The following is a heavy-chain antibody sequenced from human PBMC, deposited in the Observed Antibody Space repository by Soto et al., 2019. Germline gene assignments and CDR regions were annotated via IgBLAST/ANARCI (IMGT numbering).Heavy chain of an antibody. V-gene: IGHV3-15*01. CDR2: IKTKTYGGTP. Sequence: EVQLVESGGGLVKPGGSLRLSCAASGFSFSNAWMGWVRQAPGKGLEWIGRIKTKTYGGTPDYAAPVKGRFTISRDDSDNKLCLRMNSLKTEDTAVYYCTINIGSGWSAPVPDYWGQGSLVSVSS. CDR1: GFSFSNAW. CDR3: TINIGSGWSAPVPDY. J-gene: IGHJ4*02. D-gene: IGHD6-19*01.